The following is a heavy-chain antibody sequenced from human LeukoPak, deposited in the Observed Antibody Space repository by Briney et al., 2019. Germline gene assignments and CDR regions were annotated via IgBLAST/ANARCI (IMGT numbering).Heavy chain of an antibody. J-gene: IGHJ5*02. D-gene: IGHD6-6*01. CDR2: IYTSGST. V-gene: IGHV4-61*02. Sequence: SETLSLTCTVSGGSISSGGYYWSWIRQPAGKGLEWIGRIYTSGSTNYNPSLKSRVTMSVDTSKNQFSLKLSSVTAADTAVYYCARGLGQLVLYGWFDPWGQGTLVTVSS. CDR3: ARGLGQLVLYGWFDP. CDR1: GGSISSGGYY.